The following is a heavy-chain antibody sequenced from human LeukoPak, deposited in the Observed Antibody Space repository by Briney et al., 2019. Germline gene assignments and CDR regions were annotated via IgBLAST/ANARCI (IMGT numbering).Heavy chain of an antibody. J-gene: IGHJ4*02. Sequence: PGGSLRLSCAASGFTFSSYAMSWVRQTPGKGLEWVSAISSSGGSTYYADSVKGRFTISRDNSKNTLYLQMNSLRAEDTAVYYCAKEGYYGDEPDYWGQGTLVTVSS. V-gene: IGHV3-23*01. CDR3: AKEGYYGDEPDY. CDR2: ISSSGGST. CDR1: GFTFSSYA. D-gene: IGHD4-17*01.